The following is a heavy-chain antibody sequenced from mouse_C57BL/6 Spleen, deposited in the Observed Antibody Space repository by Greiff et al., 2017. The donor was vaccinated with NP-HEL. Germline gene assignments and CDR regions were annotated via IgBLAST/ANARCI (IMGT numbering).Heavy chain of an antibody. CDR1: GFNIKDYY. V-gene: IGHV14-1*01. J-gene: IGHJ2*01. CDR3: ATGDGDSSSSDY. Sequence: EVQLQQSGAELVRPGASVKLSCTASGFNIKDYYMHWVKQRPEQGLEWIGRIDPEDGDTEYAPKFQGKATMTADTSSNTAYLQLSSLTSEDTAVYYCATGDGDSSSSDYWGQGTTLTVSS. CDR2: IDPEDGDT. D-gene: IGHD1-1*01.